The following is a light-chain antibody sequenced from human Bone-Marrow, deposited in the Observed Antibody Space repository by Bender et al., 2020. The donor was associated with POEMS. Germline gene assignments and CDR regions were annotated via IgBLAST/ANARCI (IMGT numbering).Light chain of an antibody. Sequence: QSALTQPASVSGSPGQSITISCTGTSSDVGGYNYVSWYQQHPGKAPKLMIYDVSKRPSGVSNRFSGSKSGNTASLTISGLQAEDEADYYCCSYARSNTLIFGGGTKLTVL. J-gene: IGLJ2*01. CDR2: DVS. CDR3: CSYARSNTLI. CDR1: SSDVGGYNY. V-gene: IGLV2-23*02.